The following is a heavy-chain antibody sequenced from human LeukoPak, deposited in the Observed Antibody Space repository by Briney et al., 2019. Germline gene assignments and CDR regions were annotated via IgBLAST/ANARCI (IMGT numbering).Heavy chain of an antibody. V-gene: IGHV1-69*13. CDR1: GGTFSSYA. Sequence: GASVKVSCKASGGTFSSYAISWVRQAPGQGLEWMGGIIPIFGTANYAQKFQGRVTITADESTSTAYMELSSLRSEDTAVYYCARSDYYDSSGYQPGYFDYWGQGTLVTVSS. D-gene: IGHD3-22*01. J-gene: IGHJ4*02. CDR3: ARSDYYDSSGYQPGYFDY. CDR2: IIPIFGTA.